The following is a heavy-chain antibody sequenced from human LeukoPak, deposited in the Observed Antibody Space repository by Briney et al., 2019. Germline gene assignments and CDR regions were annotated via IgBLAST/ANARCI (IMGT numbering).Heavy chain of an antibody. V-gene: IGHV1-24*01. D-gene: IGHD3-22*01. J-gene: IGHJ4*02. CDR1: GYTLTELS. CDR2: FDPEGGET. CDR3: ATGRYYYDSSGYYYISLFDY. Sequence: ASVKVSCKVSGYTLTELSMHWVRQAPGKGLEWMGGFDPEGGETIYAQKFQGRVTMTEDTSTDTAYMELSSLRSEDTAVYYCATGRYYYDSSGYYYISLFDYWGQGTLVTVSS.